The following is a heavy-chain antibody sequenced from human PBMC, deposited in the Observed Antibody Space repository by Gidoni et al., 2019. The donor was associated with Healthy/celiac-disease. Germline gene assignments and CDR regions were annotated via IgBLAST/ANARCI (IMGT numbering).Heavy chain of an antibody. D-gene: IGHD3-3*01. CDR3: ARDHSDFWSGYYFDY. CDR1: GFTFSSYS. CDR2: ISSSSSYI. Sequence: EVQLVESGGGLVKPGGSLRLSCAASGFTFSSYSMNWVRQAPGKGLEWVSSISSSSSYIYYSDSVKGRFTLSRDNAKNSLYLKMNSLRAEDTAVYYCARDHSDFWSGYYFDYWGQGTLVTVSS. V-gene: IGHV3-21*01. J-gene: IGHJ4*02.